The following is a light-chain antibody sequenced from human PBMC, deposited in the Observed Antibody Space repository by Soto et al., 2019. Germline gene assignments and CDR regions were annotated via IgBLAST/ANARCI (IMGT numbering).Light chain of an antibody. CDR1: QSVSSN. V-gene: IGKV3-15*01. CDR2: GAS. J-gene: IGKJ5*01. Sequence: EIVLTQSPGTLSLSPGERATLSCRASQSVSSNLAWYQQKPGQAPRLLIYGASTRATGIPARFSGSGSGTEFTLTISSLQSEDFAVYYCQQYNNWLRTFGQGTRLEIK. CDR3: QQYNNWLRT.